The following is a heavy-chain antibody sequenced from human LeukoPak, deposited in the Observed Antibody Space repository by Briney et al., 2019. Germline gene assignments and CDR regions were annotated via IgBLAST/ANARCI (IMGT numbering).Heavy chain of an antibody. CDR2: INHSGST. J-gene: IGHJ3*02. CDR1: GGSFSGYY. CDR3: ARRQIFASVRDAFDI. V-gene: IGHV4-34*01. Sequence: KASETLSLTCAVYGGSFSGYYWSWIRQPPGKGLEWIGEINHSGSTNYNPSLKSRVTISVDTSKNQFSLKLNSVTAADTAVYYCARRQIFASVRDAFDIWGQGTMVTVSS. D-gene: IGHD2-15*01.